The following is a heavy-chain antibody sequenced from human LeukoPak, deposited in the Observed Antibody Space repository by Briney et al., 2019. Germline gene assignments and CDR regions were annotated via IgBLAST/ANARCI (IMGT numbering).Heavy chain of an antibody. D-gene: IGHD3-10*01. J-gene: IGHJ4*02. CDR3: ARQDYYGSGSFGY. Sequence: SETLSLTCTVSGGSISSSSYYWGWIRQPPGKGLEWIGSIYYSGSTYHNPSLKSRVTISVDTSKNQFSLKLSSVTAADTAVYYCARQDYYGSGSFGYWGQGTLVTVSS. CDR1: GGSISSSSYY. V-gene: IGHV4-39*01. CDR2: IYYSGST.